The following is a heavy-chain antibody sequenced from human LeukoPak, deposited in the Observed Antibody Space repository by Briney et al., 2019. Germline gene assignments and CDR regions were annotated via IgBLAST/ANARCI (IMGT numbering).Heavy chain of an antibody. Sequence: GGSQRLSCAASGFTFSSYAMSWVRQAPGKGLEWVSAISGSGGSTYYADSVKGRFTISRDNSKNTLYLQMNSLRAEDTAVYYCANSGSYYGGDYWGQGTLVTVSS. CDR2: ISGSGGST. CDR3: ANSGSYYGGDY. J-gene: IGHJ4*02. D-gene: IGHD1-26*01. V-gene: IGHV3-23*01. CDR1: GFTFSSYA.